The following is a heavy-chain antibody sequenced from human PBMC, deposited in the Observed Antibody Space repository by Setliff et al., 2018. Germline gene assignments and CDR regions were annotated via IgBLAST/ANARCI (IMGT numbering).Heavy chain of an antibody. CDR1: GYTFTTYD. V-gene: IGHV1-2*02. Sequence: ASVKVSCKASGYTFTTYDLHWVRQAPGQRPEWMGWINPDSGDTNFAQKFQGRVTMTRDTSITTAYMELHSLRSDDTAVYFCARISPSYCSKSGCYAAEGYWGQGTLVTVSS. CDR3: ARISPSYCSKSGCYAAEGY. D-gene: IGHD2-2*01. CDR2: INPDSGDT. J-gene: IGHJ4*02.